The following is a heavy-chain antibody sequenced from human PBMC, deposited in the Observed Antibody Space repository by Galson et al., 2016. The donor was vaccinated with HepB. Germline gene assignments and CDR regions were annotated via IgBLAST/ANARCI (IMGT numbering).Heavy chain of an antibody. Sequence: SMRLPCAASGFTLAGNAMTWARRAPGKGLVWVAYTPHNGATYDADSVKGRFTISRDNSKNMLYLQMNSPRVEDTAIYYCGGHGGNSAWGQGTLVTVSS. J-gene: IGHJ4*02. CDR2: TPHNGAT. V-gene: IGHV3-23*01. CDR1: GFTLAGNA. D-gene: IGHD4-23*01. CDR3: GGHGGNSA.